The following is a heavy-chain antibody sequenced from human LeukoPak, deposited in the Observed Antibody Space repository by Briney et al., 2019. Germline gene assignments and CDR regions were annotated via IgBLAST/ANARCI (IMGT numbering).Heavy chain of an antibody. CDR1: GGSISSHY. J-gene: IGHJ3*02. D-gene: IGHD2-2*01. V-gene: IGHV4-59*11. CDR2: MYHSGST. Sequence: SETLSLTCTVSGGSISSHYWSWLRQPPGKGLEWIGYMYHSGSTNYHPSLKSRVTISVDTSKNQFSLKLSSVTAADTAVYYCARHSAHASTNDAFDIWGQGTMVTVSS. CDR3: ARHSAHASTNDAFDI.